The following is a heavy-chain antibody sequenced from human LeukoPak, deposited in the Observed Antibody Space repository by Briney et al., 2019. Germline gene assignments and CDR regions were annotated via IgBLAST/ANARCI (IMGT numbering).Heavy chain of an antibody. CDR1: GGSISSGGYY. V-gene: IGHV4-31*03. CDR2: IYYSGSI. J-gene: IGHJ4*02. D-gene: IGHD6-6*01. Sequence: SETLSLTCTVSGGSISSGGYYWSWIRQHPGKGLEWIGYIYYSGSIYYNPSLKSRVIISVDTSKNQFSLKLSSVTAADTAVYYCARGHSSSSPYYFDYWGQGTLVTVSS. CDR3: ARGHSSSSPYYFDY.